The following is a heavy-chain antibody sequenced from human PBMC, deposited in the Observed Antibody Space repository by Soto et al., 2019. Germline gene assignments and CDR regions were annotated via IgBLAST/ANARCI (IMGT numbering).Heavy chain of an antibody. CDR1: GGSISSSSYY. CDR3: ARIVSSGWYGEAGFDY. D-gene: IGHD6-19*01. CDR2: IYYSGST. V-gene: IGHV4-39*01. Sequence: SETLSLTCTVSGGSISSSSYYWGWIRQPPGKGLEWIGSIYYSGSTYYNPSLKSRVTISVDTSKNQFSLKLSSVTAADTAVYYCARIVSSGWYGEAGFDYWGQGTLVTVSS. J-gene: IGHJ4*02.